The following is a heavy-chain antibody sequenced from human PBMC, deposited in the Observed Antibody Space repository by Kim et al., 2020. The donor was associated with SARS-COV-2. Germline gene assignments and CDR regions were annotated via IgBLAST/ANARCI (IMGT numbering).Heavy chain of an antibody. J-gene: IGHJ4*02. Sequence: GGSLRLSCAASGFTFSSYGMHWVRQAPGKGREGVAVIWYDGSNKYYADSLKGRFTISRDNSKNTLYLQMNSLRAEDTAVYYCARTMTTVTTTGVAYWGQGTLVTVSS. V-gene: IGHV3-33*01. CDR1: GFTFSSYG. D-gene: IGHD4-17*01. CDR3: ARTMTTVTTTGVAY. CDR2: IWYDGSNK.